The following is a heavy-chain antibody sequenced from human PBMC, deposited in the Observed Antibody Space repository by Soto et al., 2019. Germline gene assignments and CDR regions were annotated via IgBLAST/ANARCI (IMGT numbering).Heavy chain of an antibody. CDR3: AKDRRAGGNYGFYSDF. CDR1: GFTFSSYG. CDR2: SSATGSGR. V-gene: IGHV3-23*01. D-gene: IGHD1-7*01. Sequence: GGSLRLSCAASGFTFSSYGMTWVRQAPGKGLEWVSFSSATGSGRYYADSVKGRFTISRDNSKNTLYLQMSSLRADDTAVYYCAKDRRAGGNYGFYSDFWGQGALVTVSS. J-gene: IGHJ4*02.